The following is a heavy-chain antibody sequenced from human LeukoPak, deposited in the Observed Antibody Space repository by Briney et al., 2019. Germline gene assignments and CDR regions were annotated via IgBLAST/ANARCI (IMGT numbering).Heavy chain of an antibody. D-gene: IGHD3-22*01. Sequence: PGGSLRLSCAASGITFSSYGMHWVRQAPGKGLEWVAVIWYDGSNKYYADSVKGRFTISRDSSKNTLYLQMNSLRAEDTAVYYCARSYYYDSSHTVDYWGQGTLVTVSS. J-gene: IGHJ4*02. CDR2: IWYDGSNK. CDR3: ARSYYYDSSHTVDY. V-gene: IGHV3-33*08. CDR1: GITFSSYG.